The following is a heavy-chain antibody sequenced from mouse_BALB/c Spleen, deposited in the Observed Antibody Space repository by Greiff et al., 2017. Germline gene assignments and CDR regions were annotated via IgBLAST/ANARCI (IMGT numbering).Heavy chain of an antibody. D-gene: IGHD2-3*01. V-gene: IGHV1S81*02. CDR3: TRDGYYVRFAY. J-gene: IGHJ3*01. Sequence: QVHVKQSGAELVKPGASVKLSCKASGYTFTSYYMYWVKQRPGQGLEWIGEINPSNGGTNFNEKFKSKATLTVDKSSSTAYMQLSSLTSEDSAVYYCTRDGYYVRFAYWGQGTLVTVSA. CDR2: INPSNGGT. CDR1: GYTFTSYY.